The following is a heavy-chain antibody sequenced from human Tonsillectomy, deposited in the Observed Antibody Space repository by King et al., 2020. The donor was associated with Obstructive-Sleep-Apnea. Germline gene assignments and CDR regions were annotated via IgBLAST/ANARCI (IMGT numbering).Heavy chain of an antibody. J-gene: IGHJ6*02. Sequence: VQLVESGAEVKKPGSSVNVSCTASGGTFSSYAISWVRQAPGQGLEWMGGIIPIFGTANYAQKFQGRVTITADESTSTAYMELSSLRSEDTAVYYCARSNVTMVRGVIMGYYYYGMDVWGQGTTVTVSS. CDR1: GGTFSSYA. CDR3: ARSNVTMVRGVIMGYYYYGMDV. D-gene: IGHD3-10*01. V-gene: IGHV1-69*01. CDR2: IIPIFGTA.